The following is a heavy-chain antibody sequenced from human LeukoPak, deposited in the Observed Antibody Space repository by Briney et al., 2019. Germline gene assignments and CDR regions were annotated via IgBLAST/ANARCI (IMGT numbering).Heavy chain of an antibody. D-gene: IGHD2-15*01. Sequence: ASVKVSCKAFGYTFTSNYMHWVRQAPGQGPEWMGVISPSGGSTTYAQKFQGRVTLTRDMSTSTDYLELSSLRSEDTAVYYCARTVVAAHSCWFDPRGQGTLVTVSS. CDR3: ARTVVAAHSCWFDP. V-gene: IGHV1-46*01. J-gene: IGHJ5*02. CDR2: ISPSGGST. CDR1: GYTFTSNY.